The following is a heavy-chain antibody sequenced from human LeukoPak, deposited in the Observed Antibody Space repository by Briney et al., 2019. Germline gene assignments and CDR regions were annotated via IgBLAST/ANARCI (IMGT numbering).Heavy chain of an antibody. Sequence: GGSLRLSCAASGFTFSSYGMHWVRQAPGKGLEWVAFIRYDGSNKHYADSVKGRFTISRDNSKNTLYLQMNSLRAEDTAVYYCAGRGYGYRVFDYWGQGTLVTVSS. CDR1: GFTFSSYG. D-gene: IGHD5-18*01. J-gene: IGHJ4*02. CDR3: AGRGYGYRVFDY. V-gene: IGHV3-30*02. CDR2: IRYDGSNK.